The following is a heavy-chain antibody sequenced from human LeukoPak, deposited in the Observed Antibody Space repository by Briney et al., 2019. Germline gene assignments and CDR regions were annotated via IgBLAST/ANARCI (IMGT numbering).Heavy chain of an antibody. D-gene: IGHD3-22*01. CDR2: IIPIFGTA. V-gene: IGHV1-69*13. J-gene: IGHJ4*02. CDR1: GGTFSSYT. CDR3: ARSGDSGYYYADY. Sequence: SVKVSCKASGGTFSSYTISWVRQAPGQGLEWMGGIIPIFGTANYAQKFQGRVTITADESTSTAYMELRSLRSDDTAVYYCARSGDSGYYYADYWGQGTLVTVSS.